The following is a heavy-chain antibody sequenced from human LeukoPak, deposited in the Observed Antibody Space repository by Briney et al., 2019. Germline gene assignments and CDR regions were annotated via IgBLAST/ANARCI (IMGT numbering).Heavy chain of an antibody. CDR2: IVVGSGNT. D-gene: IGHD3-22*01. V-gene: IGHV1-58*02. CDR1: GFTFSSST. Sequence: SVKVPCKASGFTFSSSTMQWVRQARGQRLEWIGWIVVGSGNTNYAQKFQERVTISRDMSTSTAYMELSSLTSEDTAVFYCAADGPADLFDGSEDPPRDAFEIWGQGTMVTVSS. CDR3: AADGPADLFDGSEDPPRDAFEI. J-gene: IGHJ3*02.